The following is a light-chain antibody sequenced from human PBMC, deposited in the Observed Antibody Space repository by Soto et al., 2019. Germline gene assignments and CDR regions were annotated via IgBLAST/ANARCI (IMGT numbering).Light chain of an antibody. V-gene: IGLV2-14*03. Sequence: QSALTQPASVSGSPGQSITISCTGTSSDIGGNNFVSWYQHHPGKAPKRLIYDVTNRPSGVSDRFSGSKSANTASLTISGLQAEDEADYYCSLYTTTNTLDVVFGGGTKLTVL. J-gene: IGLJ2*01. CDR2: DVT. CDR3: SLYTTTNTLDVV. CDR1: SSDIGGNNF.